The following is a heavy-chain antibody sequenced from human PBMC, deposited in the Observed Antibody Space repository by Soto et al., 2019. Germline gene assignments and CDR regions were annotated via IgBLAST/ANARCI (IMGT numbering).Heavy chain of an antibody. CDR3: ACIVAAGSLDY. J-gene: IGHJ4*02. V-gene: IGHV1-18*04. D-gene: IGHD6-13*01. Sequence: ASVKVSCKASGYTFTSYGISWVRQAPGQGLEWMGWISAYNGNTNYAQKLQGRVTMTTDTSTSTAYMELRRLRSDDTAVYYCACIVAAGSLDYWGQGTLVTVSS. CDR1: GYTFTSYG. CDR2: ISAYNGNT.